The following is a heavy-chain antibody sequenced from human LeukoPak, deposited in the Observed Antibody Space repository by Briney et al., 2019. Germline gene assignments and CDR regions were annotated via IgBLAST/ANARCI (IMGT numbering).Heavy chain of an antibody. J-gene: IGHJ4*02. CDR3: ARHGLVVTTFDY. CDR2: IYTSGST. D-gene: IGHD3-22*01. Sequence: SETLSLTCTVPGGSISSYYWSWIRQPPGKGLEWIGYIYTSGSTNYNPSLKSRVTISVGTSKNQFSLKLSSVTAADTAVYYCARHGLVVTTFDYWGQGTLVTVSS. V-gene: IGHV4-4*09. CDR1: GGSISSYY.